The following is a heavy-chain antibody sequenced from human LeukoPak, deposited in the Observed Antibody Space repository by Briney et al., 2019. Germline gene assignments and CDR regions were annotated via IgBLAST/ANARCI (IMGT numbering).Heavy chain of an antibody. V-gene: IGHV3-21*01. D-gene: IGHD1-26*01. CDR2: ISTSSSYK. Sequence: GGSLRLSCAASGFTFSSYSMNWVRQAPGKGLEWVSSISTSSSYKYYADSLKGRSTISRDNAKNSLYLQMNSLRPEDTAVYYCARDPYSGNYGAYYYYYMDVWGKGTTVTISS. CDR3: ARDPYSGNYGAYYYYYMDV. J-gene: IGHJ6*03. CDR1: GFTFSSYS.